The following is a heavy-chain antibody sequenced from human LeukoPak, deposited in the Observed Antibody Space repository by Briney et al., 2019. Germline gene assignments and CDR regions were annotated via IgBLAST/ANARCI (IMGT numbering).Heavy chain of an antibody. CDR1: GYTFTSYD. V-gene: IGHV1-8*01. CDR3: ARTRLRFRPAWFDP. CDR2: MNPNSGNT. Sequence: ASAKVSCKASGYTFTSYDINWVRQATGQGLEWMGWMNPNSGNTGYAQKFQGRVTMTRNTSISTAYMELSSLRSEDTAVYYCARTRLRFRPAWFDPWGQGTLVTVSS. J-gene: IGHJ5*02. D-gene: IGHD3-3*01.